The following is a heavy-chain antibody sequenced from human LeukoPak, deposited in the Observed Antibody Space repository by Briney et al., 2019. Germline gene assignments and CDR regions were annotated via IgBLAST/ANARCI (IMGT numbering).Heavy chain of an antibody. CDR2: ISYDGSNK. CDR1: GFTFSIYG. Sequence: VGSLRLSCAASGFTFSIYGMHGVCEGPGKGLEWVAVISYDGSNKYYADSVKDRFTIFRDNSKNTLYLQMVSLRAEDMAVYYCARGQFDFWSGYDYWGQGTLVTVSS. J-gene: IGHJ4*02. D-gene: IGHD3-3*01. CDR3: ARGQFDFWSGYDY. V-gene: IGHV3-30*03.